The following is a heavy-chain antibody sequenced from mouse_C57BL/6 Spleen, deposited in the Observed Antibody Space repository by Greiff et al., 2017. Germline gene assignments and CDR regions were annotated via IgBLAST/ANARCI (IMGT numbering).Heavy chain of an antibody. J-gene: IGHJ4*01. Sequence: EVKLVESGGGLVQPGGSLSLSCAASGFTFTDYYMSWVRQPPGKALEWLGFIRNKANGYTTEYSASVKGRFTISRDNSQSILYLQMNALRAEDSATYYCARSPSKYYAMDDWGQGPSVTVSS. CDR2: IRNKANGYTT. CDR3: ARSPSKYYAMDD. CDR1: GFTFTDYY. V-gene: IGHV7-3*01. D-gene: IGHD2-10*02.